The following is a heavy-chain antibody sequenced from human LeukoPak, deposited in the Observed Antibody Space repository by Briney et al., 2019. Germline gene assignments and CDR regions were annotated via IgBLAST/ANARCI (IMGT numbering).Heavy chain of an antibody. Sequence: SETLSLTCTVSGGSISNYYWSWIRQPPGQGLEWIGFISYTGSTNYNPSLKSRVTVSVDTSKNQFSLKVTSVTAADTAVYYCARTIKSGNYYWFDPWGQGTLVTVSS. CDR1: GGSISNYY. D-gene: IGHD1-26*01. CDR2: ISYTGST. CDR3: ARTIKSGNYYWFDP. V-gene: IGHV4-59*01. J-gene: IGHJ5*02.